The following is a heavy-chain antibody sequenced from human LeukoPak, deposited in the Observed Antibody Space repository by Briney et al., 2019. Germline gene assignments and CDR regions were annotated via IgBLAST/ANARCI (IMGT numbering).Heavy chain of an antibody. CDR1: GFTFSDYY. J-gene: IGHJ4*02. CDR2: ISSSGSTI. V-gene: IGHV3-11*01. CDR3: ARVDCSGGSCFLDY. Sequence: GGSLRLSCAASGFTFSDYYMSWIRQAPGKGLEWVSYISSSGSTIYYADSVKGRFTISRDDAKNPLYLQMNSLRAEDTAVYYCARVDCSGGSCFLDYWGQGTLVTVSS. D-gene: IGHD2-15*01.